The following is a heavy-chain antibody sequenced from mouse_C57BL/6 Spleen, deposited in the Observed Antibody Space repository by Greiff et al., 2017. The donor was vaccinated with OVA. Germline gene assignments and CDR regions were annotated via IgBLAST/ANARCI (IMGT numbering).Heavy chain of an antibody. CDR3: ARVTTVVAHWYFDV. CDR1: GYTFTDYY. J-gene: IGHJ1*03. CDR2: INPYNGGT. D-gene: IGHD1-1*01. V-gene: IGHV1-19*01. Sequence: EVQLQQSGPVLVKPGASVKMSCKASGYTFTDYYMNWVKQSHGKSLEWIGVINPYNGGTSYNQKFKGKATLTVDKSSSTAYMELNSLTSEDSAVYYCARVTTVVAHWYFDVWGTGTTVTVSS.